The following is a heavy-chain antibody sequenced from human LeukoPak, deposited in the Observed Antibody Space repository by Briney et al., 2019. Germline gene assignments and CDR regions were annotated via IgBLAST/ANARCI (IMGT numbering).Heavy chain of an antibody. D-gene: IGHD3-10*01. CDR1: AYTFTGYY. J-gene: IGHJ6*03. V-gene: IGHV1-2*02. Sequence: ASVKVSCKASAYTFTGYYMHWVRQAPGQGLEWMGWINPNSGGTNYAQKFQGRVTMTRDTSISTAYMELSRLRSDDTAVYYCARERGYYYYYTDVWGKGTTVTVSS. CDR2: INPNSGGT. CDR3: ARERGYYYYYTDV.